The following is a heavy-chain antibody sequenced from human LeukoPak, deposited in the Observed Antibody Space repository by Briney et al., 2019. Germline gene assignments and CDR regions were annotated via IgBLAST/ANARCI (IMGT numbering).Heavy chain of an antibody. Sequence: ASVKVSCKASGYTFTSYGISWVRQAPGQGLEWLAWISVYNGNTNYAQKFQGRVTLTTDTSTSTAYMELRNLRSDDTAVYYCARDLSHRYYHSTGYAFDYWGQGTLVTVSS. CDR2: ISVYNGNT. V-gene: IGHV1-18*01. J-gene: IGHJ4*02. CDR3: ARDLSHRYYHSTGYAFDY. D-gene: IGHD3-22*01. CDR1: GYTFTSYG.